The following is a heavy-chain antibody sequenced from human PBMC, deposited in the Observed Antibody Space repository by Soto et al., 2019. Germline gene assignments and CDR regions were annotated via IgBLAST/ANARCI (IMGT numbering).Heavy chain of an antibody. CDR1: GFTFSSYA. CDR3: ARDGAAAWYEGANWFDP. CDR2: ISYDGSNK. V-gene: IGHV3-30-3*01. J-gene: IGHJ5*02. Sequence: GGSLRLSCAASGFTFSSYAMHWVRQAPGKGLEWVAVISYDGSNKYYADSVKGRFTISRDNSKNTLYLQMNSLRAEDTAVYYCARDGAAAWYEGANWFDPWGQGTLVTVS. D-gene: IGHD6-13*01.